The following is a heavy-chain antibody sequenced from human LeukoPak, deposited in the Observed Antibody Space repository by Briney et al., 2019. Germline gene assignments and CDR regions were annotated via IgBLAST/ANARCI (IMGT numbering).Heavy chain of an antibody. CDR2: VSGSGGGT. CDR3: AKGCGYNCYPPSY. V-gene: IGHV3-23*01. D-gene: IGHD3-22*01. CDR1: GFTFSSYA. J-gene: IGHJ1*01. Sequence: GGSLRLSCAASGFTFSSYAMNWVRQAPGKGLEWVSGVSGSGGGTYHADSVKGRFIMSRDNSKNTLYLQMNSLRAEDTVVYYCAKGCGYNCYPPSYWGQGTLVTVSS.